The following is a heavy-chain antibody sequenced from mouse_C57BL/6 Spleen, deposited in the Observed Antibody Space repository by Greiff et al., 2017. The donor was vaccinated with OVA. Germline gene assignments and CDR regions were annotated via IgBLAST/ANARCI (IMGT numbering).Heavy chain of an antibody. CDR2: ISNGGGST. CDR1: GFTFSDYY. J-gene: IGHJ2*01. D-gene: IGHD1-1*01. CDR3: ARDYYGSLDY. V-gene: IGHV5-12*01. Sequence: EVQVVESGGGLVQPGGSLKLSCAASGFTFSDYYMYWVRQTPEKRLEWVAYISNGGGSTYYPDTVKGRFTISRDNAKNTLYLQMSRLKSEDTAMYYCARDYYGSLDYWGQGTTLTVSS.